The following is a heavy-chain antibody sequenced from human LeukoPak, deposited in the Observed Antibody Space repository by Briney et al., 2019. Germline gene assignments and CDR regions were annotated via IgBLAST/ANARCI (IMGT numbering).Heavy chain of an antibody. Sequence: SVKVSCKASGYTFTSYGISWVRQAPGQGLEWMGGIIPIFGTANYAQKFQGRVTITTDESTSTAYMELSSLRSEDTAVYYCARGPELERFDYWGQGTLVTVSS. CDR2: IIPIFGTA. J-gene: IGHJ4*02. D-gene: IGHD1-1*01. V-gene: IGHV1-69*05. CDR1: GYTFTSYG. CDR3: ARGPELERFDY.